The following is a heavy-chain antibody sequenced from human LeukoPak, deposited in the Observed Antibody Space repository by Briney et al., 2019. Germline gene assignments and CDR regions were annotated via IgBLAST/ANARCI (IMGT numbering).Heavy chain of an antibody. Sequence: PSETLSHTCTVSGASITAYYWSWIRQPPGKGLEWVGCIYTSGNTDYNPSLNSRVTISVDTSKNQFSLRLNLVTAADTAVYYCARVVPSGGYYRTGPFDNWGHGTLVAVSS. CDR3: ARVVPSGGYYRTGPFDN. J-gene: IGHJ4*01. D-gene: IGHD3-22*01. CDR1: GASITAYY. CDR2: IYTSGNT. V-gene: IGHV4-4*09.